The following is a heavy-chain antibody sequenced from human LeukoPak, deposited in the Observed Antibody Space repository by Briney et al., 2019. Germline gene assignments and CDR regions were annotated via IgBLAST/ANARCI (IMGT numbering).Heavy chain of an antibody. CDR3: ARGGDTMIAPEK. Sequence: GASVKLFYKSSGYTLTICYMHCVRQPPGQGLEWMGIINPSGGSTSYAQKFQGRVTMKRDKYTSTVYMELRRLRSEDTAVYYCARGGDTMIAPEKWGEGTLVTVSS. D-gene: IGHD3-22*01. J-gene: IGHJ4*02. V-gene: IGHV1-46*01. CDR1: GYTLTICY. CDR2: INPSGGST.